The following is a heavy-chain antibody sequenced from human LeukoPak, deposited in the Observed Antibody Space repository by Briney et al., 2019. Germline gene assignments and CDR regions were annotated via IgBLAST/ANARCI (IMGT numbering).Heavy chain of an antibody. CDR1: GYTFTTYF. CDR2: INPSGGST. V-gene: IGHV1-46*01. Sequence: ASVKVSCKASGYTFTTYFIHWVRQAPGQGLEWMGVINPSGGSTSYAQNFQGRLTMTRDTSTSTVYMELSSLRSEDTALYYCARPNYYGSESYSFDHWGQGTLVTVSS. J-gene: IGHJ4*02. CDR3: ARPNYYGSESYSFDH. D-gene: IGHD3-10*01.